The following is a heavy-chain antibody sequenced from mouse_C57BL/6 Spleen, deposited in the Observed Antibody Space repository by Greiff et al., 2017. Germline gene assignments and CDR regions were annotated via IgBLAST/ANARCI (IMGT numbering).Heavy chain of an antibody. CDR2: IRSKSNNYAT. J-gene: IGHJ4*01. Sequence: EVQLVESGGGLVQPKGSLKLSCAASGFSFNTYAMNWVRQAPGKGLEWVARIRSKSNNYATYYADSVKDRFTISRDDSESMLYLQMNNLKTEDTAMYYCVREPFTPYYAMDYWGQGTSVTVSS. CDR3: VREPFTPYYAMDY. V-gene: IGHV10-1*01. CDR1: GFSFNTYA.